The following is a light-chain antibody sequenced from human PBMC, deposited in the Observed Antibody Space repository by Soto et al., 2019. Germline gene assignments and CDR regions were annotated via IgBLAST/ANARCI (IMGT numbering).Light chain of an antibody. CDR3: QQTWT. Sequence: EIVMTQSPATLSVSPGERATLSCRASQSVSSNLAWYQQKPGQAPRLLIYGASTRATGIPARFSGSGSGTEFTLTISSLQPDDFATYYCQQTWTFGQGTKVDIK. J-gene: IGKJ1*01. CDR2: GAS. V-gene: IGKV3-15*01. CDR1: QSVSSN.